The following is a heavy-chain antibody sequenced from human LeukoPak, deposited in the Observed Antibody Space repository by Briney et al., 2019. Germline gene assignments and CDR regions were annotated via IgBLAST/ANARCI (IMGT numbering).Heavy chain of an antibody. Sequence: PSETLSLTCTVSGGSIRSSYYYWGWIRQPPGKGLEWIGSIYDSGSTYYNPSLKSRVTISVDTSKNQFSLKLNSVTAADTAVYYCARDRRDTSGATIDYYFDYWGQGTLVTVSS. CDR2: IYDSGST. V-gene: IGHV4-39*07. CDR3: ARDRRDTSGATIDYYFDY. CDR1: GGSIRSSYYY. J-gene: IGHJ4*02. D-gene: IGHD5-12*01.